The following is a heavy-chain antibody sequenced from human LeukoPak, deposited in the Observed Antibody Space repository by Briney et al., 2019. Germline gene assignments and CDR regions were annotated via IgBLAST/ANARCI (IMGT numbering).Heavy chain of an antibody. CDR1: GFTVSSNY. Sequence: PGGSLRLSCADSGFTVSSNYMRWVRQAPGKGLEWVSVIYSGGSTHYADSVKGRFTISRDNAKNSLYLQMNSLRAEDTAVYYCARLNYDSSGYYLNWFDPWGQGTLVTVSS. CDR3: ARLNYDSSGYYLNWFDP. V-gene: IGHV3-66*01. CDR2: IYSGGST. J-gene: IGHJ5*02. D-gene: IGHD3-22*01.